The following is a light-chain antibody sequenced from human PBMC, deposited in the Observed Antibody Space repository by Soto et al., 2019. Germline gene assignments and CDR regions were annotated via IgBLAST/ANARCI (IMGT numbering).Light chain of an antibody. Sequence: DIQMTQSPFSLPASVGDRVNITCRASQSISNYLNWYQHKPGRAPSLLNHGASSLQRGVQSRFSGSGSGTYFTLTISSLHPEDFSTYYCQQTYSAPLTFRGGTRVQF. CDR1: QSISNY. J-gene: IGKJ4*01. CDR3: QQTYSAPLT. CDR2: GAS. V-gene: IGKV1-39*01.